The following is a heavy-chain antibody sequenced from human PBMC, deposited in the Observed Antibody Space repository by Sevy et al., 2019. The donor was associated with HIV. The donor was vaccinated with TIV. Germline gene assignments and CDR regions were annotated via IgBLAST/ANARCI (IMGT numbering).Heavy chain of an antibody. CDR2: IYAGGST. CDR3: ATHASDYDRTGYLERDAFDI. CDR1: GFTVSSNY. J-gene: IGHJ3*02. V-gene: IGHV3-53*01. Sequence: GGSLRLSCAASGFTVSSNYMSWVRQAPGKGLEWVSVIYAGGSTYYAASVKGRFTISRENSRNTRYLQMNSLRAEDTAVYYCATHASDYDRTGYLERDAFDIWGQGTMVTVSS. D-gene: IGHD3-22*01.